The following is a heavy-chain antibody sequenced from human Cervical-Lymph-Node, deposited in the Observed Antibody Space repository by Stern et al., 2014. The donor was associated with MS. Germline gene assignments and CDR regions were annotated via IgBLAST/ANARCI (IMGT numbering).Heavy chain of an antibody. CDR2: VWDDGSTA. Sequence: VQLVESGGGVVQPGTSLRLSCAASGFTFRSYGMHWVRQAPGKGLEWVALVWDDGSTAYYRNSVKGRFTISRDNSNNTLFLQMNSLTAEDTAVYYCARGHIPYAYNYLLDYWGQGTLVTVSS. V-gene: IGHV3-33*01. CDR3: ARGHIPYAYNYLLDY. J-gene: IGHJ4*02. CDR1: GFTFRSYG. D-gene: IGHD5-24*01.